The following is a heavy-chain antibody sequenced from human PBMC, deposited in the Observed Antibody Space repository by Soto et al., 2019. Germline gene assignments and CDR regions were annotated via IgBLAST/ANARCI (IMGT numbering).Heavy chain of an antibody. CDR2: IYSGGST. V-gene: IGHV3-53*01. D-gene: IGHD6-13*01. Sequence: EVQLVESGGGLIQPGGSLRLSCAASGFTVSSNYMSWVRQAPGKGLEWVSVIYSGGSTYYADSVKGRFTISRDNSKNTLYLQMNSLRAEDTAVYYCARGGPIDSSSWTYFDYWGQGTLVTVSS. CDR3: ARGGPIDSSSWTYFDY. CDR1: GFTVSSNY. J-gene: IGHJ4*02.